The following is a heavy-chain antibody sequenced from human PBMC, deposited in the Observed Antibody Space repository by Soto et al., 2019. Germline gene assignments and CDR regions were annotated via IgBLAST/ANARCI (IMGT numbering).Heavy chain of an antibody. V-gene: IGHV3-48*03. J-gene: IGHJ6*02. CDR3: ARDGTTGTANFHYAMDV. CDR2: IHASSISDI. D-gene: IGHD4-17*01. CDR1: GFTLSSYH. Sequence: PGGSLRLSCVASGFTLSSYHMDWVRQAPGKGLEWISYIHASSISDIYYADSVKGRCTISRDNAMNSLYLQMDSLRAEDTAVYYCARDGTTGTANFHYAMDVWGQGTTVTVSS.